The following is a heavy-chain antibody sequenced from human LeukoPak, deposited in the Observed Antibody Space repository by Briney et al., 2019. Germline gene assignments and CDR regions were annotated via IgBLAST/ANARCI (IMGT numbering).Heavy chain of an antibody. CDR3: ARDTVTMTAFDY. J-gene: IGHJ4*02. CDR1: GFSFSSSG. Sequence: GGSLRLSSAASGFSFSSSGMHWVRPAPGKGVEWVAVIWYDGTNKYYAHSVKGRFTISRDNSKNTLYLQMNSLRAEDTAVYYCARDTVTMTAFDYWGQGTLVTVSS. CDR2: IWYDGTNK. V-gene: IGHV3-33*01. D-gene: IGHD3-22*01.